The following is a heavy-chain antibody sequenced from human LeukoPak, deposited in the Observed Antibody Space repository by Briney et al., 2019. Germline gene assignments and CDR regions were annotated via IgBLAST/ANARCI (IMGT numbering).Heavy chain of an antibody. CDR2: IYYSGST. D-gene: IGHD6-19*01. V-gene: IGHV4-59*01. CDR1: GGSINSYY. Sequence: PSETLSLTCTVSGGSINSYYWSWIRQPPGKGLEWIGYIYYSGSTNYNPSLKSRVTISVDTSKNQFSLKLSSVTAADTAVYYCASNSGDDAFDIWGQGTMVTVSS. J-gene: IGHJ3*02. CDR3: ASNSGDDAFDI.